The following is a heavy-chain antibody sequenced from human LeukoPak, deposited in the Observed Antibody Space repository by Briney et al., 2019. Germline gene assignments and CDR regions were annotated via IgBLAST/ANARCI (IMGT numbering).Heavy chain of an antibody. V-gene: IGHV3-23*01. CDR3: ARGLYYDSSGYYRGDY. J-gene: IGHJ4*02. D-gene: IGHD3-22*01. CDR1: GFTFSIYA. Sequence: GGSLRLSCAASGFTFSIYAMSWVRQAPGKGLEWVSAISGSGGTAYYADSVKGRFTISRDNSKNTLYLQMNSLRAEDTAVYYCARGLYYDSSGYYRGDYWGQGTLVTVSS. CDR2: ISGSGGTA.